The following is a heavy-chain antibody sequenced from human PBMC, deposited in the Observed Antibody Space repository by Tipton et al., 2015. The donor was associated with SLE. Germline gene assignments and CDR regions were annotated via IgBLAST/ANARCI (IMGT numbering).Heavy chain of an antibody. D-gene: IGHD6-13*01. J-gene: IGHJ3*02. Sequence: QLVQSGPEVKKPGSSVKVSCKASGGTFSSYAISWVRQAPGQGLEWMGGIIPIFGTANYAQKFQGRVTITADESTSTAYMELSSLRPEDTAVYYCARSIAAADYDAFDIWGQGTMVTVSS. CDR3: ARSIAAADYDAFDI. CDR2: IIPIFGTA. CDR1: GGTFSSYA. V-gene: IGHV1-69*01.